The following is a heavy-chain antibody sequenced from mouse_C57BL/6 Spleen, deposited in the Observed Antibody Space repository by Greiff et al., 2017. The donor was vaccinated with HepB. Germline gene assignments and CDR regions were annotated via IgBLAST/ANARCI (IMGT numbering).Heavy chain of an antibody. V-gene: IGHV5-9-1*02. D-gene: IGHD2-5*01. CDR2: ISSGGDYI. CDR3: TRGYSNYEGGAMDY. J-gene: IGHJ4*01. Sequence: DVMLVESGEGLVKPGGSLKLSCAASGFTFSSYAMSWVRQTPEKRLEWVAYISSGGDYIYYADTVKGRFTISRDNARNTLYLQMSSLKSEDTAMYYCTRGYSNYEGGAMDYWGQGTSVTVSS. CDR1: GFTFSSYA.